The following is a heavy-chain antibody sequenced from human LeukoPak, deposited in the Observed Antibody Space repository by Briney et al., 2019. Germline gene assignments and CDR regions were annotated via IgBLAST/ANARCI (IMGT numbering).Heavy chain of an antibody. V-gene: IGHV4-59*08. D-gene: IGHD2-2*01. CDR2: IYNSGRT. CDR1: LAISRYY. Sequence: LETLSLTCTVSLAISRYYRTWTRQPPGKGLGWIGYIYNSGRTNYNPSLRSRVTISVDTSKNQSSLDLSAVTDADTAVYYCAIQKCTSTSCLTKNAFDIWGQGTMVTVSS. CDR3: AIQKCTSTSCLTKNAFDI. J-gene: IGHJ3*02.